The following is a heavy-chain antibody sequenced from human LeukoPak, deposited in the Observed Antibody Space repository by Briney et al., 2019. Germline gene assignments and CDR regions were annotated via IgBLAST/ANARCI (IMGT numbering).Heavy chain of an antibody. D-gene: IGHD4/OR15-4a*01. Sequence: SETLSLTCTVSRGSISGYSWSWIRQSPGGGLDWIGYIYYSGDTAYNPSLRSRVTLSVDTSKNQFSLQLRSVTTADTAVYYCVRGPYGASISKWFDPWGQGTQVIVSP. CDR2: IYYSGDT. CDR3: VRGPYGASISKWFDP. CDR1: RGSISGYS. J-gene: IGHJ5*02. V-gene: IGHV4-59*01.